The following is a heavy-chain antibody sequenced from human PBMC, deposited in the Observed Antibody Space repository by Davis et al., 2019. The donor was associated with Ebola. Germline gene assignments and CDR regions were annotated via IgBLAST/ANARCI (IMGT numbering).Heavy chain of an antibody. V-gene: IGHV3-23*01. CDR3: AKVAGGWNGKYDY. D-gene: IGHD1-1*01. Sequence: GESLKISCAASGFTFSSYAMSWVRQATGKGLEWVSAISGSGGSTYYADSVKGRFTISRDNSKNTLYLQMNSLRAEDTAVYYCAKVAGGWNGKYDYWGQGTLVTVSS. CDR1: GFTFSSYA. J-gene: IGHJ4*02. CDR2: ISGSGGST.